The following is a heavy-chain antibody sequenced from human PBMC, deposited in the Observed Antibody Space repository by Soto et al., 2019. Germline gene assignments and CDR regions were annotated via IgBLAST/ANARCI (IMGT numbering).Heavy chain of an antibody. Sequence: EVQLLESGGGLVQPGGSLRLSCAASGFTFSNYALSWVRQAPGKGLEWVSAITGSGDRTYYADSVKGRFTVSRDNSKNTLSLEMNSLSAEDTALYYWAKVRGSGSYAASDSWGQGTLVTVSS. CDR1: GFTFSNYA. CDR2: ITGSGDRT. J-gene: IGHJ5*01. D-gene: IGHD1-26*01. CDR3: AKVRGSGSYAASDS. V-gene: IGHV3-23*01.